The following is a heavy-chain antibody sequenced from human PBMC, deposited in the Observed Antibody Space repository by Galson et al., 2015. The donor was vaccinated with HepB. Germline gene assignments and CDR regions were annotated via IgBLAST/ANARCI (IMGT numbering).Heavy chain of an antibody. V-gene: IGHV3-53*01. Sequence: SLRLSCAASGFTVSSNYMSWVRQAPGKGLEWVSVIYSGGSTYYADSVKGRFTISRDNSKNTLYLQMNSLRAEDTAVYYCARDSGLVLYHYWGQGTLVTVSS. D-gene: IGHD4/OR15-4a*01. J-gene: IGHJ4*02. CDR1: GFTVSSNY. CDR2: IYSGGST. CDR3: ARDSGLVLYHY.